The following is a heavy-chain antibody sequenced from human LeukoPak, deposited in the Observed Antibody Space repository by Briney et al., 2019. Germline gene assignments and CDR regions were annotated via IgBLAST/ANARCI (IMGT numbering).Heavy chain of an antibody. CDR1: GFTFDDYA. D-gene: IGHD3-22*01. J-gene: IGHJ4*02. V-gene: IGHV3-43D*03. CDR2: ISWDGGST. Sequence: PGGSLRLSCAASGFTFDDYAMHWVRQAPGKGLEWVSLISWDGGSTYYADSVKGRFTISRDNSKNSLYLQMNSLRAEDTALYYCAKEGDYYDSSGYYYDWGQGTLVTVSS. CDR3: AKEGDYYDSSGYYYD.